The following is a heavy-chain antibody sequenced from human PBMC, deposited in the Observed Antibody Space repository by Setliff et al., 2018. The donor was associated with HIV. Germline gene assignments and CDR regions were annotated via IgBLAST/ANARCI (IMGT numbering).Heavy chain of an antibody. Sequence: PSETLSLTCAVYGGSFSGYYWSWIRQPPGKGLEWIGEINHSGSTNYNPSLKSRVTISVDTSKNQFSLKLSPVTAADTAVYYCTRAEQQLPYYYYYYGMDVWGQGTTV. V-gene: IGHV4-34*01. CDR1: GGSFSGYY. CDR2: INHSGST. J-gene: IGHJ6*02. D-gene: IGHD6-13*01. CDR3: TRAEQQLPYYYYYYGMDV.